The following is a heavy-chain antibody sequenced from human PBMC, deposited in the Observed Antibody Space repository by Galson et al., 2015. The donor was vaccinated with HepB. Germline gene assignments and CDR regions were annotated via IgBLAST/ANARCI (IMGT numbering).Heavy chain of an antibody. CDR3: AQSHLVVAATGVVRPPDG. CDR1: GFTFSSYA. D-gene: IGHD2-15*01. J-gene: IGHJ4*02. V-gene: IGHV3-30-3*01. CDR2: ISYDGSNK. Sequence: SLRLSCAASGFTFSSYAMHWVRQAPGKGLEWVAVISYDGSNKYYADSVKGRFTISRDNSKNTLYLQMNSLRAEDTAVYYCAQSHLVVAATGVVRPPDGWGQGTLVTVSS.